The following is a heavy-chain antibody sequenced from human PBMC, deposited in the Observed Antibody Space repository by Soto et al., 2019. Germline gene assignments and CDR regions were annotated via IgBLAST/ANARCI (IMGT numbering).Heavy chain of an antibody. Sequence: ASVKVSCKASGYTFTSSGITWVRQAPGQGLEWMGWISAYNGNTNYAQKLQGRVTMTTDTSTSTAYMELRSLRSDDTAVYYCARGGYDFWSGYSLDYWGQGTRVTVSS. CDR3: ARGGYDFWSGYSLDY. CDR1: GYTFTSSG. J-gene: IGHJ4*02. CDR2: ISAYNGNT. V-gene: IGHV1-18*01. D-gene: IGHD3-3*01.